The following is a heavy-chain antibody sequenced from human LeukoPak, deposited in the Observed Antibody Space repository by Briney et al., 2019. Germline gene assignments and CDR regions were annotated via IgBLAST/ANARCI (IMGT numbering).Heavy chain of an antibody. V-gene: IGHV1-18*01. J-gene: IGHJ4*02. D-gene: IGHD2-2*01. CDR3: ARAYSVSTATMDFDY. CDR2: ISAYNGNK. CDR1: GYTFTSYG. Sequence: GASVKVSCKASGYTFTSYGISWVRQAPGQGLEWMGWISAYNGNKNYAQKLQGRVTMTTDTSTSTAYMELRSLRSDDTAVYYCARAYSVSTATMDFDYWGQGTLVTVSS.